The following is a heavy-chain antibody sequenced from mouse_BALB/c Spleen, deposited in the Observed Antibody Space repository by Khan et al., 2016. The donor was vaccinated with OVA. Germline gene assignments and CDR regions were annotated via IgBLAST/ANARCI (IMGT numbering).Heavy chain of an antibody. J-gene: IGHJ4*01. CDR2: IWGGGST. CDR3: AKGVCSYYYALDY. V-gene: IGHV2-6-5*01. Sequence: QVQLKESGPGLVAPSQSLSITCTVSGFSLTDYDVSWIRQPPGKGLEWLGVIWGGGSTYSNSALKSRLSISKANSKSQVFLKMSSRQTDDPAMYYCAKGVCSYYYALDYWGQGTSVTVSS. CDR1: GFSLTDYD.